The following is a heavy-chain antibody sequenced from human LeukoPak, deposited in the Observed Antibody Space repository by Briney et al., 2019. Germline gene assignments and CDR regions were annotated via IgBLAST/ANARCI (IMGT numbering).Heavy chain of an antibody. V-gene: IGHV4-59*01. D-gene: IGHD1-1*01. CDR2: VYDSGTT. J-gene: IGHJ6*03. Sequence: SETLSLTCTVSGGSLSSYYWSWLRQPPGKGLEWFGYVYDSGTTNYNPSLKSRVTISVDTSKNQFSLKLSSVTAADTAVYYCARVSWFPGTSYYYMDVWGKGTTVTVSS. CDR3: ARVSWFPGTSYYYMDV. CDR1: GGSLSSYY.